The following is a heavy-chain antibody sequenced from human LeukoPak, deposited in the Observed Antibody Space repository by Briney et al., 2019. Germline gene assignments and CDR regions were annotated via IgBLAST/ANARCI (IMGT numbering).Heavy chain of an antibody. J-gene: IGHJ4*02. CDR2: VSPNGGDT. D-gene: IGHD3-16*02. CDR1: GYTFTSYV. Sequence: ASVEVSCEASGYTFTSYVINWVRQAPGQGLEWVGWVSPNGGDTNYAENLQDRVSMTTDTSTNTAYMDLRSLRSDDTAIYYCARGSLVTFGGVIVPLASDYWGQGTPVTVSS. V-gene: IGHV1-18*01. CDR3: ARGSLVTFGGVIVPLASDY.